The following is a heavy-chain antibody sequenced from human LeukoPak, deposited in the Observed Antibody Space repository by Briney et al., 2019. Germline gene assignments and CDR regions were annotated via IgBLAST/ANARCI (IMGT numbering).Heavy chain of an antibody. CDR2: IYYSGST. CDR3: ARYSSSFNDAFGI. D-gene: IGHD6-13*01. CDR1: GGSISSYY. V-gene: IGHV4-59*08. Sequence: SETLSLTCTVSGGSISSYYWSWIRQPSGKGLEWIGYIYYSGSTNYNPSLKSRVTISVDTSKNQFSLKLSSVTAADTAVYYCARYSSSFNDAFGIWGQGTMVTVSS. J-gene: IGHJ3*02.